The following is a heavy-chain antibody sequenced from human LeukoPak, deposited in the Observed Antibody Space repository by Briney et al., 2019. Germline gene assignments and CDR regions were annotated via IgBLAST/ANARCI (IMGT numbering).Heavy chain of an antibody. CDR1: GYTFTGYY. V-gene: IGHV1-2*02. CDR3: ARGPSNYDFWSGYLWIDY. J-gene: IGHJ4*02. Sequence: ASVKVSCKASGYTFTGYYMHWVRQAPGQGLEWMGWINPNSGGTNYAQKFQGRVTMTRDTSISTAYMELSRLRSDDTAVYYCARGPSNYDFWSGYLWIDYWGQGTLVTVSS. CDR2: INPNSGGT. D-gene: IGHD3-3*01.